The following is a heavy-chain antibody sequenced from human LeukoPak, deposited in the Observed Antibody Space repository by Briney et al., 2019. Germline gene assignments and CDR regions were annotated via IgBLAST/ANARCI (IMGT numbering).Heavy chain of an antibody. CDR1: GFTLSSNV. D-gene: IGHD3-10*01. J-gene: IGHJ5*02. CDR2: ISGSGGST. V-gene: IGHV3-23*01. CDR3: AGGPRGVIINWFDP. Sequence: PGGSLRLSCAASGFTLSSNVMSWVRQAPGKGLEWVSGISGSGGSTYYADSVKGRFTISRDNSKNTMYLQMNSLRADDTAVYYCAGGPRGVIINWFDPWGQGTMVTVSS.